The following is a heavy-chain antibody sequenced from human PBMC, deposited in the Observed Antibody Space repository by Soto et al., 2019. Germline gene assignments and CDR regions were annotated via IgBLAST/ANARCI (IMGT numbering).Heavy chain of an antibody. V-gene: IGHV4-61*01. J-gene: IGHJ6*02. D-gene: IGHD6-13*01. CDR1: GGSVSSGSYY. CDR3: ARGYSSSWSQPHYYYGMDV. Sequence: QVQLQESGPGLVKPSETLSLTCTVSGGSVSSGSYYWSWIRQPPGKGLEWIGYIYYSGSTNYNPSLKHRVTISVDTSKNQFSLKLSSVTAADTAVYYCARGYSSSWSQPHYYYGMDVWGQGTTVTVSS. CDR2: IYYSGST.